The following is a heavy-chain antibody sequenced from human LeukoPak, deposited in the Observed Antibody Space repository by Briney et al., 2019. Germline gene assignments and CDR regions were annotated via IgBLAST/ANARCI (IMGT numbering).Heavy chain of an antibody. V-gene: IGHV4-59*11. CDR1: GGSISSHY. D-gene: IGHD4-17*01. CDR3: ARDLVTVTKGFDI. CDR2: IYYSGST. Sequence: SETLSLTCTVSGGSISSHYWSWIRQPPGKGLEWIGYIYYSGSTNYNPSLKSRVTISVDTSRNQFSLKLRSVTAADTAVYYCARDLVTVTKGFDIWGQGTMVSVSS. J-gene: IGHJ3*02.